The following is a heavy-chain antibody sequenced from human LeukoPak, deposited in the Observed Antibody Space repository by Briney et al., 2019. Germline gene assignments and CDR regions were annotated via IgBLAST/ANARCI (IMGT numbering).Heavy chain of an antibody. Sequence: VASVKVSCTASGGTFSSYAISWVRQAPGQGLEWMGGIIPIFGTANYAQKFQGRVTITADESTSTAYMELSSLRSEDTAVYYCARDRSPRKTNFGVVRYYFDYWGQGTLVTVSS. CDR2: IIPIFGTA. CDR3: ARDRSPRKTNFGVVRYYFDY. CDR1: GGTFSSYA. J-gene: IGHJ4*02. D-gene: IGHD3-3*01. V-gene: IGHV1-69*13.